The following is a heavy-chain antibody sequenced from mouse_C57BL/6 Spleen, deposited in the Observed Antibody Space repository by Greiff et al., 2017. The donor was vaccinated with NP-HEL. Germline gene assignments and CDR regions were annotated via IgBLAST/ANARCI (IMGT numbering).Heavy chain of an antibody. Sequence: VQLQQSGAELARPGASVKLSCKASGYTFTSYGISWVKQRTGQGLEWIGEIYPRSGNTYYNEKFKGKATLTADKSSSTAYMELRSLTSEDSAFYFCARSDYYGSSPYYWGQGTTLTVSS. V-gene: IGHV1-81*01. CDR2: IYPRSGNT. CDR3: ARSDYYGSSPYY. D-gene: IGHD1-1*01. J-gene: IGHJ2*01. CDR1: GYTFTSYG.